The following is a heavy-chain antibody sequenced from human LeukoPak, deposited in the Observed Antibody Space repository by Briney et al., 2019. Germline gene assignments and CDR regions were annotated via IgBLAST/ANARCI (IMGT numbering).Heavy chain of an antibody. Sequence: ASVKVSCKASGYTFAAHHIHWVRQAPGQGLEWMGWILPDGRDTKYSQKFQDRMILTTDTSTNTAYMELSSLIPDDTAVYYCSGRYGPGPVWGQGTLISASP. CDR3: SGRYGPGPV. J-gene: IGHJ4*02. D-gene: IGHD3-10*01. CDR1: GYTFAAHH. V-gene: IGHV1-2*02. CDR2: ILPDGRDT.